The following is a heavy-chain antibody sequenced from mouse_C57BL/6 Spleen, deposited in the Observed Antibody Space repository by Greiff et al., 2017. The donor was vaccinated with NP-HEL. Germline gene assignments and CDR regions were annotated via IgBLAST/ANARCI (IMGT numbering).Heavy chain of an antibody. J-gene: IGHJ2*01. CDR1: GYTFTDYE. V-gene: IGHV1-15*01. Sequence: QVQLQQSGAELVRPGASVTLSCKASGYTFTDYEMHWVKQTPVHGLEWIGAIDPETGGTAYNQKFKGKAILTADKSSSTAYMELRSLTAEDSDVYYCTRYGRDYWGQGTTLTVSS. CDR2: IDPETGGT. D-gene: IGHD1-1*01. CDR3: TRYGRDY.